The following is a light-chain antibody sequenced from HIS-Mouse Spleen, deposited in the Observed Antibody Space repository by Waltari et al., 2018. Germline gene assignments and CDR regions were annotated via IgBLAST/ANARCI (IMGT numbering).Light chain of an antibody. CDR2: EGS. CDR3: CSYAGSSPYVV. CDR1: SSDVGRYNL. Sequence: QSALTQPASVSGSPGQSITISCTVTSSDVGRYNLVSWYQQHPGKAPKLMIYEGSKRPSGVSNRFSGSKSGNTASLTISGLQAEDEADYYCCSYAGSSPYVVFGGGTKLTVL. J-gene: IGLJ2*01. V-gene: IGLV2-23*01.